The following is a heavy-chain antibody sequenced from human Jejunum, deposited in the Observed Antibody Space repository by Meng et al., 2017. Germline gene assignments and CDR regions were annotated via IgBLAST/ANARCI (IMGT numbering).Heavy chain of an antibody. CDR2: MHHSGRT. D-gene: IGHD6-25*01. CDR1: GASISGSDW. CDR3: ASSAMDV. V-gene: IGHV4-4*02. Sequence: GSLRLSCAVSGASISGSDWWSWVRQSPGKVLEWIGEMHHSGRTNYNPSLKSRVTTSVDKSKNHFSLTLRSVTAADTAVYYCASSAMDVWGQGNTV. J-gene: IGHJ6*02.